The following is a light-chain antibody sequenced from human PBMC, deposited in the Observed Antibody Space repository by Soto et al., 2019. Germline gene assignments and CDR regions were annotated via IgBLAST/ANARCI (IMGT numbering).Light chain of an antibody. CDR3: AAWDDSLSGWV. CDR1: SSNIGSNY. CDR2: RNN. J-gene: IGLJ3*02. Sequence: VVTQPPSASGTPGQRVTISCSGSSSNIGSNYVYWYQQLPGTAPKLLIYRNNQRPSGVPDRFSGSKSGTSASLAISGLRSEDEADYYCAAWDDSLSGWVFGGGTKLTVL. V-gene: IGLV1-47*01.